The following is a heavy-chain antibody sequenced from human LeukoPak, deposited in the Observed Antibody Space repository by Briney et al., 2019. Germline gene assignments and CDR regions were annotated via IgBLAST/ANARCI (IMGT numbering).Heavy chain of an antibody. J-gene: IGHJ4*02. CDR1: GGSISSGGYY. CDR2: IYYSGST. CDR3: ARSGPVRHYFDY. Sequence: PSQTLSLTCTVSGGSISSGGYYWSWIRQHPGKDLEWIGYIYYSGSTYYNPSLKSRVTISVDTSKNQFSLKLSSVTAADTAVYYCARSGPVRHYFDYWGQGTLVTVSS. V-gene: IGHV4-31*03.